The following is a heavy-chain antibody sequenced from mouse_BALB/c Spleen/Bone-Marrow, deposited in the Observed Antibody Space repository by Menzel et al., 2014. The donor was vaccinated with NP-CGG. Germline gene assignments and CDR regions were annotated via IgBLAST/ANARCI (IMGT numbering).Heavy chain of an antibody. CDR2: IDPANYNT. V-gene: IGHV14-3*02. CDR1: GSNIKDPY. Sequence: DVKLVESGAELVKPGASVKLSCTTSGSNIKDPYIHWVKQRPEQGLEWIGRIDPANYNTQYDPKFQGKATITADTPSNAAYLQLNSLTSEDTAAYYCATLTGTFDYWGQGTPVTVSA. D-gene: IGHD4-1*01. CDR3: ATLTGTFDY. J-gene: IGHJ3*01.